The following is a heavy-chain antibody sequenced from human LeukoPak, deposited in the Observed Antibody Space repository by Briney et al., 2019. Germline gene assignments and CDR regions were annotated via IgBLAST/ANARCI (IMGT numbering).Heavy chain of an antibody. D-gene: IGHD3-9*01. CDR3: ARGTLYDLLAGYALDFFDF. CDR2: IRSKFNSYAT. V-gene: IGHV3-73*01. Sequence: GGSLRLSCAASGFTFSGSALHWVRQASGKGLEWVGRIRSKFNSYATAYAASVKGRFTISRDDSKNTAYLQMTSLSAEDTAVYFCARGTLYDLLAGYALDFFDFWGQGAPVTVSS. J-gene: IGHJ4*02. CDR1: GFTFSGSA.